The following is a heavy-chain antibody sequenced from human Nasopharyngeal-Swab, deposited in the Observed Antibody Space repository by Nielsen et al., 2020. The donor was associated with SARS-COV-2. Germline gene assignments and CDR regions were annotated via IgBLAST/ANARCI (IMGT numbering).Heavy chain of an antibody. D-gene: IGHD3-22*01. V-gene: IGHV1-46*01. J-gene: IGHJ4*02. Sequence: ASVKVSCKASGYTFTSYYMHWVRQAPGQGLEWMGIINPSGGSTSYAQKFQGRVTMTRDTSISTAYMELSRLRSDDTAVYYCARENYYDSSGLDYWGQGTLVTVSS. CDR1: GYTFTSYY. CDR2: INPSGGST. CDR3: ARENYYDSSGLDY.